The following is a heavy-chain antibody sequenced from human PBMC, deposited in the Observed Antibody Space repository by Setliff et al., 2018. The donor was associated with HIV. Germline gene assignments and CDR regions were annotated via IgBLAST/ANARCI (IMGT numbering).Heavy chain of an antibody. CDR3: AREPPRRRGTVTGDY. Sequence: ASVKVSCKASEYIFANYAMNWVRQAPGQGLEWMGMINPSGAITSYAQNFQGRVTMTRDTFTSTVYMELIRLRSDDTAVYYCAREPPRRRGTVTGDYWGHGTLVTVS. V-gene: IGHV1-46*01. J-gene: IGHJ4*01. CDR2: INPSGAIT. D-gene: IGHD4-17*01. CDR1: EYIFANYA.